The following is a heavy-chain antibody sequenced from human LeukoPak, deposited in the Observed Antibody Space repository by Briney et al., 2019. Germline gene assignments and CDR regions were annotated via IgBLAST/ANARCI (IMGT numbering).Heavy chain of an antibody. CDR3: AKDPASYEYYFDY. CDR1: GFTFSGYA. CDR2: ISASAGTT. V-gene: IGHV3-23*01. D-gene: IGHD5-12*01. J-gene: IGHJ4*02. Sequence: GGSLRLSCAASGFTFSGYAMSWVRQAPGKWLEWVSSISASAGTTYYADSVKGRFTISRDNSKNTLDLQMNSLRAEDTAVYYCAKDPASYEYYFDYWGQGTLVTVSS.